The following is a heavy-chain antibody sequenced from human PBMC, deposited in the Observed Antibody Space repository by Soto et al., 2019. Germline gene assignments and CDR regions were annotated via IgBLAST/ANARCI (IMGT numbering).Heavy chain of an antibody. V-gene: IGHV3-23*01. Sequence: GGSLRLSCAASGFIFSHAWMNWVRQAPGKGLEWVSVVSSSGSNTYYADSVKGRFTISRDNSKNTLYLQMNSLRAEDTAVYYFAKGPYDVLTYFDSWGQGTLVTVSS. CDR1: GFIFSHAW. CDR2: VSSSGSNT. J-gene: IGHJ4*02. CDR3: AKGPYDVLTYFDS. D-gene: IGHD3-9*01.